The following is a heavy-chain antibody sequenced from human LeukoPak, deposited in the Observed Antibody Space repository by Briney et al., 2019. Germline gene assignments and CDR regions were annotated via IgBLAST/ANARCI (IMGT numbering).Heavy chain of an antibody. D-gene: IGHD2-8*02. CDR3: TRVQAGRSGLMDV. J-gene: IGHJ6*02. Sequence: PGGSLRLSCAASEFTFSSYAMQWVRQAPGKGLEWVSGITVSGGTTYYADSVKGRFTISRDNSKNTLYLQMNSLRDEDAAVYHCTRVQAGRSGLMDVWGRGTTVTVSS. CDR1: EFTFSSYA. V-gene: IGHV3-23*01. CDR2: ITVSGGTT.